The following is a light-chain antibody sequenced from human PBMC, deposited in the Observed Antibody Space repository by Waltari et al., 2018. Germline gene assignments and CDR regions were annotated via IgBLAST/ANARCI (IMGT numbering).Light chain of an antibody. J-gene: IGKJ3*01. CDR2: EAT. V-gene: IGKV1-5*03. CDR1: QSIGSW. CDR3: QRYNSYPIT. Sequence: DLQMTQSPSTLSASVGDRVTITCRASQSIGSWLAWYQQKPGKAPKLLIYEATSLESGVTSRFSASGSGTEFTLTISSLQPDDFATYYCQRYNSYPITFGPGTKVDI.